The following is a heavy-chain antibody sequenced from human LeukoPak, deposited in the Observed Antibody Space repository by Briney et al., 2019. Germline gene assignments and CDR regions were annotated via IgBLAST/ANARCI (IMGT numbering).Heavy chain of an antibody. CDR3: ARGLNAYSSSWYV. V-gene: IGHV3-7*03. CDR2: IKQDGSEK. D-gene: IGHD6-13*01. Sequence: GGSLRLSCAASGFTFSSYWMSWVRQAPGKGLEWVANIKQDGSEKYYVGSVKGRFTISRDNAKNSLYLQMNSLRAEDTAVYYCARGLNAYSSSWYVWGQGTLVTVSS. CDR1: GFTFSSYW. J-gene: IGHJ4*02.